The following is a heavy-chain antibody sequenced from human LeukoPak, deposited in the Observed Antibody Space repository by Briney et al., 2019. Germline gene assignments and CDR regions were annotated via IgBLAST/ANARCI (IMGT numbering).Heavy chain of an antibody. V-gene: IGHV6-1*01. CDR1: GDSVSSNSAA. CDR3: ARGTSSGWYYSFDY. Sequence: PSQTLSLTRAISGDSVSSNSAAWNWIRQSPSSGLEWLGRTYSRSKLYNDYAVSVKSRITINPDTSKNQFSLQLNSVTPEDTAVYYCARGTSSGWYYSFDYWGQGTLVTVSS. CDR2: TYSRSKLYN. D-gene: IGHD6-19*01. J-gene: IGHJ4*02.